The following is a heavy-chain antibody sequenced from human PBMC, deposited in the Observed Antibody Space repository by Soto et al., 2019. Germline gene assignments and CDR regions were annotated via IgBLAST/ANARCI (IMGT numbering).Heavy chain of an antibody. D-gene: IGHD2-15*01. CDR3: ARELGYCSGGSCYMDGAFDF. J-gene: IGHJ3*01. Sequence: EVQLWESGGGLVQLGGSLRLSCAASGSTFSSYAMSWVRQAPGKGLEWVSVISGSGDSTYYADSVKGRFTISRDNSKNTLYVQMNSLRAEDTAVYYCARELGYCSGGSCYMDGAFDFWGQGTMVTVSS. CDR1: GSTFSSYA. CDR2: ISGSGDST. V-gene: IGHV3-23*01.